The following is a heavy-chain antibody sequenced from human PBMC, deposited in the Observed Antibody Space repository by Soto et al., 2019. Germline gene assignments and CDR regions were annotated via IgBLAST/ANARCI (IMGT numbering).Heavy chain of an antibody. CDR1: ALITGAAG. D-gene: IGHD3-10*01. CDR2: IKSIRDGGTT. V-gene: IGHV3-15*07. CDR3: STDSHFSSVFVRHDY. Sequence: GGPLDLPCAAPALITGAAGINWAARAPEMGLEWVGRIKSIRDGGTTDFAAPVKARFAISRDDSKNMVYLQINSLNTEDTAVYYCSTDSHFSSVFVRHDYWGHGTLVTVSS. J-gene: IGHJ4*01.